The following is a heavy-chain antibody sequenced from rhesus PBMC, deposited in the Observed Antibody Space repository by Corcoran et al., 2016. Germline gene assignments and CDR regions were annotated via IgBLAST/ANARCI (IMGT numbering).Heavy chain of an antibody. CDR2: IYGSSTST. J-gene: IGHJ4*01. CDR1: GGSISDSYR. CDR3: AREGGLYCLDY. V-gene: IGHV4S10*01. D-gene: IGHD2-21*01. Sequence: QVQLQESGPGVVKPSETLSLTCAVSGGSISDSYRWSWIRQPPGKGLEWIGYIYGSSTSTNYHPSLKSRVTISQDTSKNQFSLKLSSVTAADTAVYYCAREGGLYCLDYWGQGVLVTVSS.